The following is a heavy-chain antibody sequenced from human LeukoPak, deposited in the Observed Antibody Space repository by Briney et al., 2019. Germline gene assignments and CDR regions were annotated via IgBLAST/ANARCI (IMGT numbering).Heavy chain of an antibody. Sequence: PGGSLRLSCAASGFTFSSYSMNWVRQAPGKGLEWVSSISSGSSYIYYADSVKGRFTISRDSAKNSLYLQMNSLRAEDTAVYYCARDLVVATGVDYYYYMDVWGKGTTVTVSS. CDR3: ARDLVVATGVDYYYYMDV. J-gene: IGHJ6*03. V-gene: IGHV3-21*01. D-gene: IGHD5-12*01. CDR2: ISSGSSYI. CDR1: GFTFSSYS.